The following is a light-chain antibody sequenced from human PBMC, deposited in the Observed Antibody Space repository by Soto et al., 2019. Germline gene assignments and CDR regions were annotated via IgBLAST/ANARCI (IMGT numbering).Light chain of an antibody. CDR1: QSVSSN. CDR3: QQYNNWPLT. CDR2: GAS. Sequence: EIVMTQSPATLSLSPGERSTLSCRASQSVSSNFLAWYQQKPGQAPRLLIYGASNRATGIPARFSGSGSGTEFTLTISSLQSEDFAVYYCQQYNNWPLTFGQGTTVDIK. V-gene: IGKV3-15*01. J-gene: IGKJ1*01.